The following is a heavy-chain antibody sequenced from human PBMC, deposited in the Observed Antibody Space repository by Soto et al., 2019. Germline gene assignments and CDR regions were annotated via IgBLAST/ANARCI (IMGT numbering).Heavy chain of an antibody. D-gene: IGHD3-22*01. CDR1: GFSLSTSGVG. CDR3: AHTRAIVVIVAEDEYFQH. J-gene: IGHJ1*01. V-gene: IGHV2-5*02. Sequence: QITLKESGPTLEKPTQTLTLTCTFSGFSLSTSGVGVGWIRQPPGKGLEWLALIYWDDDKRYSPSLKSRLTITKDTSKNQVVLTMTNVDPADTATYYCAHTRAIVVIVAEDEYFQHWGQGTLVTVSS. CDR2: IYWDDDK.